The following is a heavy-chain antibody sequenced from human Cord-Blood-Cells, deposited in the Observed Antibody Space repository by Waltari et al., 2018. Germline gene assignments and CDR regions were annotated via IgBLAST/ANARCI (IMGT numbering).Heavy chain of an antibody. CDR2: ISAYNGNT. J-gene: IGHJ4*02. CDR3: ARGSVDIVVVPAAIPLAFDY. Sequence: QVQLVQSGAEVKKPGASVKVSCKASGYTFTSYGIRWVRQAPGQWLEWMGWISAYNGNTNYAQKLQGRVTMTTDTSTSTAYMELRSLRSDDTAVYYCARGSVDIVVVPAAIPLAFDYWGQGTLVTVSS. V-gene: IGHV1-18*04. D-gene: IGHD2-2*02. CDR1: GYTFTSYG.